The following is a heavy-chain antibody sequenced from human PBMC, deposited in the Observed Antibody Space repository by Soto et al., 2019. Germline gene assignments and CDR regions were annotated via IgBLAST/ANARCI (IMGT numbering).Heavy chain of an antibody. CDR3: ATNYGSGSAHFDY. CDR1: GGTFNFYS. V-gene: IGHV1-69*02. J-gene: IGHJ4*02. Sequence: QVQLVQSGAEVKKPGSSVKVSCTASGGTFNFYSISWVRQAPGQGLEWVGRVIPMVGMSEYAQKFQGRVTITGDKSTSTAYMNLRSLRSEDTAVYYCATNYGSGSAHFDYWGQGTLVTVSS. D-gene: IGHD3-10*01. CDR2: VIPMVGMS.